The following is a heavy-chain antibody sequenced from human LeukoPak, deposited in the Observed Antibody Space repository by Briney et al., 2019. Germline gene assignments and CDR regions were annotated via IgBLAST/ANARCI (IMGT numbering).Heavy chain of an antibody. J-gene: IGHJ5*02. V-gene: IGHV4-39*07. D-gene: IGHD6-6*01. CDR3: AITPRPKNIFDP. Sequence: SETLSLTCSVSGGSISSGSYYWAGIRQPPGKGLEWIASIHYNGNAFYNPSLKSRVTISIDTSENQFSLKVKSLTAADTAVYFCAITPRPKNIFDPWGQGTLVTVSS. CDR1: GGSISSGSYY. CDR2: IHYNGNA.